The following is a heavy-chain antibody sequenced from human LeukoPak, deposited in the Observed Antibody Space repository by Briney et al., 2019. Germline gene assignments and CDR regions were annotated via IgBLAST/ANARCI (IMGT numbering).Heavy chain of an antibody. CDR2: ISTSSRYI. Sequence: GGSLRLSCAASGFTFSSFDMNWVRQAPGKGLEWVSSISTSSRYIYYRDSVKGRFTISRDDAKNSLYLQMNSLRVEDTAVYYCARADCSGSNCYLRSLRFDPWGQGTLVTVSS. J-gene: IGHJ5*02. CDR1: GFTFSSFD. CDR3: ARADCSGSNCYLRSLRFDP. V-gene: IGHV3-21*01. D-gene: IGHD2-2*01.